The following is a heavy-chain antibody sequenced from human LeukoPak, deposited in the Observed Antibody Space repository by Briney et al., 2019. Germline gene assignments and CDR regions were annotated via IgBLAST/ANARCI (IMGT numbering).Heavy chain of an antibody. V-gene: IGHV1-2*02. Sequence: GASVKVSCKASGYTFTDYYLHWVRQAPGRGLEWMGWINPNSGGTNYAQEFQGRVTMTRDTSISTAYMDLSRLRSDDTAVYYCARGMGVLVPAATWFDPWGQGTLVTVSS. J-gene: IGHJ5*02. D-gene: IGHD2-2*01. CDR1: GYTFTDYY. CDR3: ARGMGVLVPAATWFDP. CDR2: INPNSGGT.